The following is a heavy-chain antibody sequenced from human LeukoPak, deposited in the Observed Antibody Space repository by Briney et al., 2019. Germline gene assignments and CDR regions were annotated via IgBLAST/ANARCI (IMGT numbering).Heavy chain of an antibody. D-gene: IGHD4-17*01. V-gene: IGHV1-2*02. J-gene: IGHJ5*02. CDR3: ARDLAYGDPPSGFDP. CDR1: GYNFIDYY. Sequence: SSVKDSFKTSGYNFIDYYDYWVRQAPAQRLDWMGWINSNCCDTNYAQKFQGRVTMTRDTSITTAYMELSSLRSDDTAVYFCARDLAYGDPPSGFDPWGQGTLVTVSS. CDR2: INSNCCDT.